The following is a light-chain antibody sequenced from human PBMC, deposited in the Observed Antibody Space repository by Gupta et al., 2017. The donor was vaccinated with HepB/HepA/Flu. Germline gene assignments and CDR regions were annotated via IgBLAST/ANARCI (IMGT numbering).Light chain of an antibody. Sequence: QSALTQPASVSGSPGQSITISCTGTSSDGGGYNYVSCDQQHPGKAPKLMIFDVGRRPSGISNRFSGSKSGNTASLTISGLQAEDEGDYYCSSFTSRTTVAFGGGTRLTVL. CDR2: DVG. V-gene: IGLV2-14*03. CDR3: SSFTSRTTVA. CDR1: SSDGGGYNY. J-gene: IGLJ2*01.